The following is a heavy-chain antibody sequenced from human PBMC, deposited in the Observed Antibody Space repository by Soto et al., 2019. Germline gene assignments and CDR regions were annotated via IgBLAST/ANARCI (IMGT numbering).Heavy chain of an antibody. V-gene: IGHV3-11*05. D-gene: IGHD6-13*01. J-gene: IGHJ2*01. CDR3: ARTIAAAGGRRYFDL. CDR1: GFTFSDYY. Sequence: QVQLVESGGGLVKPGGSLRPSCAASGFTFSDYYMSWIRQAPGKGLEWVSYISSSSSYKNYADSVKGRFTISRDNAKNSLYLQMNSLRAEDTAVYYCARTIAAAGGRRYFDLWGRGTLVTVSS. CDR2: ISSSSSYK.